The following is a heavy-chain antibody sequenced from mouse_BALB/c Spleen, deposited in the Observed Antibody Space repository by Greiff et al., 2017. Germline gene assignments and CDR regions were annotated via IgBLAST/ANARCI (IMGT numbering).Heavy chain of an antibody. CDR3: ARDPSYGNDWYFDV. V-gene: IGHV5-4*02. CDR1: GFTFSDYY. CDR2: ISDGGSYT. J-gene: IGHJ1*01. Sequence: EVKLVESGGGLVKPGGSLKLSCAASGFTFSDYYMYWVRQTPEKRLEWVATISDGGSYTYYPDSVKGRFTISRDNAKNNLYLQMSSLKSEDTAMYYCARDPSYGNDWYFDVWGAGTTVTVSS. D-gene: IGHD2-10*01.